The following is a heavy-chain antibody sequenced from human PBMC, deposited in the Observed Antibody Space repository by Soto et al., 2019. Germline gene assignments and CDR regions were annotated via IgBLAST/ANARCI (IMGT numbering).Heavy chain of an antibody. CDR1: GFTFSSYA. D-gene: IGHD2-21*02. Sequence: GGSLRLSCAASGFTFSSYAMHWVRQAPGKGLEWVAVISYDGSNKYYADSVKGRFTISRDNSKNTLYLQMNSLRAEDTAVYYCAREAYCGGDCYSEWGAFDIWGQGTMVTVSS. CDR2: ISYDGSNK. J-gene: IGHJ3*02. CDR3: AREAYCGGDCYSEWGAFDI. V-gene: IGHV3-30-3*01.